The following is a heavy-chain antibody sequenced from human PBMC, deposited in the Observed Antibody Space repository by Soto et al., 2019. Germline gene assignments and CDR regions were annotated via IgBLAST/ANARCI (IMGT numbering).Heavy chain of an antibody. V-gene: IGHV4-59*01. Sequence: TSETLSLTCTVSGGSSSSYYWSWIRQPPGKGLEWIGYIYYSGSTNYNPSLKSRVTISVDTSKNQFSLKLSSVTAADTAVYYCAREGPAVPAAMFHYYYGMDVWGQGPTVTV. D-gene: IGHD2-2*01. CDR2: IYYSGST. CDR1: GGSSSSYY. J-gene: IGHJ6*02. CDR3: AREGPAVPAAMFHYYYGMDV.